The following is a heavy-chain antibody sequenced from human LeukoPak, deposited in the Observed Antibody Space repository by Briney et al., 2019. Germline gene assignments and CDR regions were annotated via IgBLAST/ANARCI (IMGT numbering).Heavy chain of an antibody. V-gene: IGHV1-69*05. CDR1: GGTFSSYA. CDR2: IIPIFGTA. D-gene: IGHD3-3*01. Sequence: ASVKVSCKASGGTFSSYAISWVRQAPGQGLEWMGGIIPIFGTANYAQKFQGRVTITTDESTSTAYMELSSLRSEDTAVYYCASSKSYDFWSGYRFDYWGQGTLVTVSS. CDR3: ASSKSYDFWSGYRFDY. J-gene: IGHJ4*02.